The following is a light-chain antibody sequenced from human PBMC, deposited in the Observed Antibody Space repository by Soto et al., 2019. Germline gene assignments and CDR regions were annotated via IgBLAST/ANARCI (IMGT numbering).Light chain of an antibody. Sequence: EVVLTQSPGALSLSPGEGVTLSCRASQNIRGNDLAWYRQKRGQAPRLLIYGGSRRADGIPDRFSGLGTGRTYNLTISRMEPEDSAVYYCQEYGTSHKWLFGQGTKLEI. J-gene: IGKJ1*01. CDR2: GGS. CDR3: QEYGTSHKWL. V-gene: IGKV3-20*01. CDR1: QNIRGND.